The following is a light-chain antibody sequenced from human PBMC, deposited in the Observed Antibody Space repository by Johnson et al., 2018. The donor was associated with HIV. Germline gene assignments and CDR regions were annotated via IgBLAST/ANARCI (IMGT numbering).Light chain of an antibody. Sequence: QSVLTQPPSVSAAPGHKVTISCSGSSSNIGNNYVSWYQQLPGTAPKLLIYENNKRPSGIPDRFSGSKSGTSATLGITGLQTGDEADYYCGTWDSSLSVNYVFGTGTKVTVL. V-gene: IGLV1-51*02. CDR1: SSNIGNNY. J-gene: IGLJ1*01. CDR2: ENN. CDR3: GTWDSSLSVNYV.